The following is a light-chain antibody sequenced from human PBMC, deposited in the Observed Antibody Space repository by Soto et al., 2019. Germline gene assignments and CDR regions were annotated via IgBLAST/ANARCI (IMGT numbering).Light chain of an antibody. J-gene: IGKJ5*01. CDR2: DAS. V-gene: IGKV3-11*01. Sequence: EIVLTQSPATLSLSPGERATLSCRASQSVSSYLAWYQQKPGQAPRLLIYDASNRATGIPARFSGSGSGTDFTLTISSLEPEDFAVYYCQQRSNWPPSTFGQGTRLRLN. CDR1: QSVSSY. CDR3: QQRSNWPPST.